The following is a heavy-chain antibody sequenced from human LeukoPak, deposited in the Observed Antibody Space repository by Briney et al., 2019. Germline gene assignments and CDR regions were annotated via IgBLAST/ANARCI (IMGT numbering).Heavy chain of an antibody. CDR1: GFTFSRYA. D-gene: IGHD2-8*02. V-gene: IGHV3-64*01. CDR2: ITSNGGST. Sequence: GGSLRLSCAASGFTFSRYAMHWVRQAPGRGLEYVSAITSNGGSTYYANSVKGRFTISRDNSKNTLYLQLGSLRAEDMAMYYCATATGSQYAEYFQLWGQCTLVTVSS. CDR3: ATATGSQYAEYFQL. J-gene: IGHJ1*01.